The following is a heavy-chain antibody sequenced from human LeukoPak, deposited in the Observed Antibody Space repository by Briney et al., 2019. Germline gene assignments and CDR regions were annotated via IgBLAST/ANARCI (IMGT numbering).Heavy chain of an antibody. CDR1: GLTFSSYG. J-gene: IGHJ4*02. CDR3: ATHLSGVRGVPY. V-gene: IGHV3-23*01. CDR2: ISGSGGST. Sequence: GGSVTPVRAASGLTFSSYGMSWARQAPGKGLEWVSAISGSGGSTYSADSVKGRFTISRDNSKNTLYLQTASLRAEDTGVYYCATHLSGVRGVPYWGQGTLVT. D-gene: IGHD3-10*01.